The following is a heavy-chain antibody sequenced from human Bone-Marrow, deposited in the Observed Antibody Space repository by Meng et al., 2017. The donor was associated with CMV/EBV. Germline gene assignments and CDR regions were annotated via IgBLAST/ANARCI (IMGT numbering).Heavy chain of an antibody. CDR2: INPNSGGT. D-gene: IGHD3-16*01. J-gene: IGHJ4*02. CDR1: GYTFTGYY. Sequence: ASVKVSCKASGYTFTGYYMHWVRQAPGQGLEWMGWINPNSGGTNYAQKLQGRVTMTTDTSTSTAYMELRSLRSDDTAVYYCAREHIMITFGGASFYDYWGQGTLVTVDS. CDR3: AREHIMITFGGASFYDY. V-gene: IGHV1-2*02.